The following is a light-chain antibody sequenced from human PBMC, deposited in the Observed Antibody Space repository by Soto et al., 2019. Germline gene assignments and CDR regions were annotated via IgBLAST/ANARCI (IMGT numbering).Light chain of an antibody. V-gene: IGKV1-6*01. CDR2: SAT. CDR3: LQANNYPWT. J-gene: IGKJ1*01. CDR1: EDVRHD. Sequence: GDRVTITCRTSEDVRHDLAWFQQRPGKAPNLLIYSATRLQSGVPSRFSGSGSGTDFTLIISSLQPEDFETYYCLQANNYPWTFGLGTKVDIK.